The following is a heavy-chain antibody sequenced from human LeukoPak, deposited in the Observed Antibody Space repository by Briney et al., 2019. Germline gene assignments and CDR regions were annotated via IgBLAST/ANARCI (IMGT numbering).Heavy chain of an antibody. J-gene: IGHJ4*02. CDR1: GDSVSSNSAA. CDR2: TYYRSKWST. CDR3: ARLENWAFDY. V-gene: IGHV6-1*01. D-gene: IGHD7-27*01. Sequence: SQTLSLTCAISGDSVSSNSAAWNWIRQSPSRGLEWLGRTYYRSKWSTDYALSVKSRIFINPDTAKNQFSLQLNSVTPEDTAVYYCARLENWAFDYWGQGTLVTVSS.